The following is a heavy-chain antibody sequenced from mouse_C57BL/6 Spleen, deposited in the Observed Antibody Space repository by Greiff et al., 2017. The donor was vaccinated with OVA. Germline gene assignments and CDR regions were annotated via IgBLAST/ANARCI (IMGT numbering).Heavy chain of an antibody. V-gene: IGHV1-7*01. D-gene: IGHD1-1*01. Sequence: QVQLKESGAELAKPGASVKLSCKASGYTFTSYWMHWVKQRPGQGLEWIGYINPSSGYTKYNQKFKDKATLTADKSSSTAYMQLSSLTYEDSAVYYCASRNGSSHWYFDVWGTGTTVTVSS. CDR1: GYTFTSYW. CDR2: INPSSGYT. CDR3: ASRNGSSHWYFDV. J-gene: IGHJ1*03.